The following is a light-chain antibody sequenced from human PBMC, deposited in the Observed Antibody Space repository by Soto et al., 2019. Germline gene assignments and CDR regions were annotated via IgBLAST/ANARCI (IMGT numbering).Light chain of an antibody. CDR2: GAS. J-gene: IGKJ5*01. Sequence: EIVITQSPATLSVSPGEGATLSCRASQSVSSNLAWYQQKPGQATRLIIYGASTRATGIPARFSGSGSGTEFTLTVRSLQSEDFAVYYCQQYNNWHPITFGQGTRLEIK. V-gene: IGKV3-15*01. CDR1: QSVSSN. CDR3: QQYNNWHPIT.